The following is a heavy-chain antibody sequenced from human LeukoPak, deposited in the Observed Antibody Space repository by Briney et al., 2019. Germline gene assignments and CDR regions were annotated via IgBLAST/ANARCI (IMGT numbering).Heavy chain of an antibody. V-gene: IGHV3-23*01. CDR1: GFIFSNAV. CDR2: INSGSGTS. CDR3: ARGSAGAGSYRLLDQ. Sequence: SGGSLRLYCAASGFIFSNAVMSWVRQAPGKGLEWVSAINSGSGTSYAESIRGRFTISRDNSKSTLYLQMNTLRVEDTAVYFWARGSAGAGSYRLLDQWGQGTLVTVSS. D-gene: IGHD3-10*01. J-gene: IGHJ4*02.